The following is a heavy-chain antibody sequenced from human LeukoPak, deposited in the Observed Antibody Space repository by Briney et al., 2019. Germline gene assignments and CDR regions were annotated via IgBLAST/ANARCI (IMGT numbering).Heavy chain of an antibody. Sequence: GRSLRLSCAASGFTFDDYAMHWVRQAPGKGLEWVSGISWNSGSIGYADSVKGRFTISRDNAKNSLYLQMNSLRAEDTALYYCAKDIVATIPVDYYYYGMDVWGQGTTVTVSS. V-gene: IGHV3-9*01. CDR3: AKDIVATIPVDYYYYGMDV. D-gene: IGHD5-12*01. CDR1: GFTFDDYA. CDR2: ISWNSGSI. J-gene: IGHJ6*02.